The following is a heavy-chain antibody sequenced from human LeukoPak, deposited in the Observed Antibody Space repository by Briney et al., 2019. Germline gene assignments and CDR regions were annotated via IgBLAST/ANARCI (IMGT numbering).Heavy chain of an antibody. D-gene: IGHD3-22*01. J-gene: IGHJ6*03. CDR1: GYTLTELS. Sequence: GASVKVSCKVSGYTLTELSMHWVRQAPGKGLAWMGGFDPEDGETIYAQKFQGRVTMTEDTSTDTAYMELSSLRSEDTAVYYCATVGHYDSSGYYYYTDVWGKGTTVTVSS. CDR2: FDPEDGET. CDR3: ATVGHYDSSGYYYYTDV. V-gene: IGHV1-24*01.